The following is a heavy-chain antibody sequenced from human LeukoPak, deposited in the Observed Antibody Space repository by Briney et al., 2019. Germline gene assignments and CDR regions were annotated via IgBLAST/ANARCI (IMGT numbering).Heavy chain of an antibody. CDR1: GGSFGGYY. D-gene: IGHD3-22*01. Sequence: PSETLSLTCAVYGGSFGGYYWSWIRQPPGKGLEWIGEINHSGSTNYNPSLKSRVTISVDTSKNQFSLKLSSVTAADTAVYYCAPRDYYDSSGYSSGYWGQGTLVTVSS. V-gene: IGHV4-34*01. CDR3: APRDYYDSSGYSSGY. CDR2: INHSGST. J-gene: IGHJ4*02.